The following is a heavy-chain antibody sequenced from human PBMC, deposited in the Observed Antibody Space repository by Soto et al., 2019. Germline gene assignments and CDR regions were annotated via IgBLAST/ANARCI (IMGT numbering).Heavy chain of an antibody. V-gene: IGHV4-39*01. CDR3: ARHILWFGEKTTRKEFDP. CDR2: IYYSGST. D-gene: IGHD3-10*01. CDR1: VGSISSSSYY. J-gene: IGHJ5*02. Sequence: KPSETLSLTCTFSVGSISSSSYYCGWVRQPPWKGLEWIGSIYYSGSTYYNPSLKSRVTISVDTSKNQFSLKLSSVTAADTAVYYCARHILWFGEKTTRKEFDPWGQATLVIVS.